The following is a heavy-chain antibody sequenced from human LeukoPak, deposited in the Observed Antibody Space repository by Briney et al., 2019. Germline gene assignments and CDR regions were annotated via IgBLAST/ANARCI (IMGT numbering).Heavy chain of an antibody. Sequence: GGSLRLSCAASGFTFSSYGMHWVRQAPGKGLEWVAVISYDGSNKYYADSVKGRFTISRDNSKNTLYLQMNSLRAEDTAVYYCAGYMVRGVWYYYGMDVWGQGTMVTVSS. CDR1: GFTFSSYG. D-gene: IGHD3-10*01. J-gene: IGHJ6*02. V-gene: IGHV3-30*03. CDR3: AGYMVRGVWYYYGMDV. CDR2: ISYDGSNK.